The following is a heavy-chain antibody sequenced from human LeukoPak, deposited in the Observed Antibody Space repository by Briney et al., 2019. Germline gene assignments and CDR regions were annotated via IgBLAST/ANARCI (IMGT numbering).Heavy chain of an antibody. J-gene: IGHJ3*02. V-gene: IGHV4-4*07. D-gene: IGHD1-26*01. CDR3: ARDNEWELRDAFDI. CDR1: GGSISSYY. CDR2: VHTSGST. Sequence: PSETLSLTCTVSGGSISSYYLSWIRQPAGKGLEWIGRVHTSGSTDYNPSLKSRVTMSIDTSKNQLSLNLYSVTAADTAVYYCARDNEWELRDAFDIWGQGTMVTVSS.